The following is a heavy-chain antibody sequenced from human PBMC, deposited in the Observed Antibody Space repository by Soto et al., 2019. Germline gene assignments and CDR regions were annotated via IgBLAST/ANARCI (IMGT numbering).Heavy chain of an antibody. CDR2: ISPYIGTA. CDR1: GYTFNSYG. J-gene: IGHJ5*02. Sequence: ASVKVSCKASGYTFNSYGISWVRQAPGQGLEWMGGISPYIGTANYAQKFQGRVTITADESTSTAYMELSSLRSEDTAVYYCAREYGSGSYYKNWFDPWGQGTLVTVSS. V-gene: IGHV1-69*13. CDR3: AREYGSGSYYKNWFDP. D-gene: IGHD3-10*01.